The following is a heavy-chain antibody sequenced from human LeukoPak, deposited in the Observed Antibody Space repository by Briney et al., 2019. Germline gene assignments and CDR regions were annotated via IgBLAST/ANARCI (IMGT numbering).Heavy chain of an antibody. CDR2: VNHSGYT. CDR3: ARMTTGHDY. D-gene: IGHD4-11*01. J-gene: IGHJ4*02. CDR1: GTSFTSYY. Sequence: SETLSLTCGVSGTSFTSYYWSWIRQTPGKGLEWIGEVNHSGYTNMNPSLKSRVTISVDTSKNQFSLMMTSVTAADTAVYFCARMTTGHDYWGQGTQVTVSS. V-gene: IGHV4-34*01.